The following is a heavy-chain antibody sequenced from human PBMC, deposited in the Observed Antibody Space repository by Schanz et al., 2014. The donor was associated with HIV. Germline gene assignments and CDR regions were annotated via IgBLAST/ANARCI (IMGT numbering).Heavy chain of an antibody. CDR3: ARDRLHPGNGMDV. V-gene: IGHV3-33*01. J-gene: IGHJ6*02. D-gene: IGHD4-4*01. CDR2: IYYDGTNK. CDR1: GFTFDSYG. Sequence: QVRLVESGGGVVRPGRSLRLSCAASGFTFDSYGMHWVRQAPGKGLEWVALIYYDGTNKYYTDSVKGRFTISRDNSKNTLYLQMNNLRAEDTAVYYCARDRLHPGNGMDVWGQGTTVTVSS.